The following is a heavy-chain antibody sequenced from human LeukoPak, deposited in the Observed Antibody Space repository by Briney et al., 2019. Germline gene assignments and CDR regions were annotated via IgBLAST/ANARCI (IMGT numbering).Heavy chain of an antibody. CDR1: GGSFSGYY. CDR3: ARGAYYGSGSYYPYHY. J-gene: IGHJ4*02. V-gene: IGHV4-34*01. D-gene: IGHD3-10*01. Sequence: SETLSLTCAVYGGSFSGYYWSWIRQPPGKGLEWIGEINHSGSTNYNPSLKSRVTISVDTSKNQFSLKLSSVTAADTAVYYCARGAYYGSGSYYPYHYWGQGTLVTVSS. CDR2: INHSGST.